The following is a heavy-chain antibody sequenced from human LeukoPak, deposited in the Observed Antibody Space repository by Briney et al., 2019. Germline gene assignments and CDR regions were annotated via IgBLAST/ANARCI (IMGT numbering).Heavy chain of an antibody. CDR3: AREGIAVAGQKFDY. Sequence: SETLSLTCAAYGGSFSGYYWSWIRQPPGKGLEWIGEINHSGSTNYNPSLKSRVTISVDTSKNQFSLKLSSVTAADTAVYYCAREGIAVAGQKFDYWGQGTLVTVSS. CDR2: INHSGST. V-gene: IGHV4-34*01. J-gene: IGHJ4*02. CDR1: GGSFSGYY. D-gene: IGHD6-19*01.